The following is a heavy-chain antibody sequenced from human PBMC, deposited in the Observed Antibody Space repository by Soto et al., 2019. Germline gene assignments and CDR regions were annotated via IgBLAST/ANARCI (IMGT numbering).Heavy chain of an antibody. CDR3: ARARYSSRWGTFDS. V-gene: IGHV1-69*01. CDR1: GGSFSTNE. Sequence: QVHLEQSGAEVKKPGTSVKVSCKASGGSFSTNEIDWERQAPGQGLEWMGRIFPNVGTADYAQKFQGRLTIIADESTATVFMELSRLISADTAVYFCARARYSSRWGTFDSWGQGTQVAVSS. J-gene: IGHJ4*02. D-gene: IGHD6-19*01. CDR2: IFPNVGTA.